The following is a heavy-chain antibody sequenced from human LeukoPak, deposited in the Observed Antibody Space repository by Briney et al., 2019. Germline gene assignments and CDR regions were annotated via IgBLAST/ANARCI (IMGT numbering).Heavy chain of an antibody. CDR3: AKEGFDS. CDR1: GFTFSCSV. V-gene: IGHV3-23*01. CDR2: ISNSGGST. J-gene: IGHJ4*02. Sequence: GGALRLSWAASGFTFSCSVMSWVGQAAGLGLEWVSSISNSGGSTYYADSVKGRFTISRDNSKNTLYLQMNSLRAEDTAVYYCAKEGFDSWGQGTLVTVSS.